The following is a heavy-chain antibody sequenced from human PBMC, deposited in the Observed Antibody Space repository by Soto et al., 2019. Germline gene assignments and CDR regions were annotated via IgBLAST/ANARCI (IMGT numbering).Heavy chain of an antibody. CDR3: AREIDYYDSSGYYSSEHHAFDS. CDR2: ISSISSTI. V-gene: IGHV3-48*02. J-gene: IGHJ3*02. D-gene: IGHD3-22*01. CDR1: GFTFDTYS. Sequence: EVQLVESGGGLVQPGGSLRLSCAASGFTFDTYSMNWVRQAPGKGLEWVSYISSISSTIYYADSVKGRFTISRDNAQNLMYLQMNSLRDEDTAVYDCAREIDYYDSSGYYSSEHHAFDSWGQWTMVTVSS.